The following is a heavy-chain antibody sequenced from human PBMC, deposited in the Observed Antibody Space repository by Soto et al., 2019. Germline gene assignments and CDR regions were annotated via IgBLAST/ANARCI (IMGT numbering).Heavy chain of an antibody. CDR1: RDTLAKYY. Sequence: ASVKVSCKASRDTLAKYYIHWVRQAPGQGLEWLGIINPRDGSTSHAQKFQGRVTMTRDTSTSTVHMDLRSLKSEDTGIYYCARTVEMATIGYWGQGTLVTVSS. CDR2: INPRDGST. V-gene: IGHV1-46*01. D-gene: IGHD5-12*01. J-gene: IGHJ4*02. CDR3: ARTVEMATIGY.